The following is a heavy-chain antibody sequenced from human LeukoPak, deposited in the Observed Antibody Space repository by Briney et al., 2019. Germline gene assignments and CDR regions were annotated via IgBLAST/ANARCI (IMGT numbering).Heavy chain of an antibody. V-gene: IGHV3-23*01. Sequence: GALRLSCAASGFTFSSYAMSWVRQAPGKGLEWVSAISGSGGSTYYADSVKGRFTISRDNSKNTLYLQMNSLRAEDTAVYYCAKGQVITSNLDSWGQGTLVTVSS. D-gene: IGHD2/OR15-2a*01. J-gene: IGHJ4*02. CDR3: AKGQVITSNLDS. CDR2: ISGSGGST. CDR1: GFTFSSYA.